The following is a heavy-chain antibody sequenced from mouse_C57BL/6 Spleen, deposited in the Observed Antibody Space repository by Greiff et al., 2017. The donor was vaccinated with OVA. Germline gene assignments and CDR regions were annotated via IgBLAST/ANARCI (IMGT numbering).Heavy chain of an antibody. J-gene: IGHJ3*01. CDR2: INPGSGGT. CDR1: GYAFTNYL. Sequence: VQLQQSGAELVRPGTSVKVSCKASGYAFTNYLIEWVKQRPGQGLEWIGVINPGSGGTNYNEKFKGKATLTADKSSSTAYMQLSSLTSEDSAVYFCARRNDGSAWFAYWGQGTLVTVSA. D-gene: IGHD2-3*01. V-gene: IGHV1-54*01. CDR3: ARRNDGSAWFAY.